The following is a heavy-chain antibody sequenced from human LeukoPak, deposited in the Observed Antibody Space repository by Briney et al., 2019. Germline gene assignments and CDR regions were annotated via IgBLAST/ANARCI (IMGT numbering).Heavy chain of an antibody. CDR2: ISHDGTNK. CDR1: GFTFTNAG. J-gene: IGHJ4*02. CDR3: ASEDVDTGDF. V-gene: IGHV3-30*01. D-gene: IGHD5-18*01. Sequence: PGRSLRLSCAASGFTFTNAGIHWVRLAAGKGLEWVSFISHDGTNKYYSDSVDGRFTVSRLNSQNTVQLQMTDLRPDDTATYYCASEDVDTGDFWGQGTLVTVSS.